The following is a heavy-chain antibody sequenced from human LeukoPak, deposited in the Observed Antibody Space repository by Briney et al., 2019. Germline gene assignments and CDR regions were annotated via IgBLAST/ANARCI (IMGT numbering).Heavy chain of an antibody. V-gene: IGHV3-23*01. D-gene: IGHD6-19*01. J-gene: IGHJ4*02. CDR3: ARYQSGSRGWYIVDY. Sequence: GGSLRLSCAAASFFIISYDATWCVQGPGKGLEWVSAIRPDGDRTYYANSARGRFTISRDNSKDTVYLQINGLRVEDTAVYYCARYQSGSRGWYIVDYWGQGTLVTVSS. CDR2: IRPDGDRT. CDR1: SFFIISYD.